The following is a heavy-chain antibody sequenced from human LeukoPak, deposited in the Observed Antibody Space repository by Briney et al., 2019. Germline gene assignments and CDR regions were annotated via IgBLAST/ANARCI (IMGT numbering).Heavy chain of an antibody. CDR1: GDSISTSNYY. CDR3: ARRRYSYGYPNY. D-gene: IGHD5-18*01. Sequence: SETQSLTCTVSGDSISTSNYYWGWIRQPPGKGLEWIGSIYYTGSAYYNPSLKSRVTITVDTSKNQFSLNLSSVTAADTAVYYCARRRYSYGYPNYWGQGTLVTVSS. CDR2: IYYTGSA. V-gene: IGHV4-39*01. J-gene: IGHJ4*02.